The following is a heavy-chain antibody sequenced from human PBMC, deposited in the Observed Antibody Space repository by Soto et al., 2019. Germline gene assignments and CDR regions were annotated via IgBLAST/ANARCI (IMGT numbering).Heavy chain of an antibody. CDR2: INGDGSMP. J-gene: IGHJ4*02. D-gene: IGHD6-19*01. CDR3: ARGMAGSGTANDY. Sequence: EVQLVESGGDLVEPGGSLGLSCAASGFTFSSHWMVWVRQAPGKGLVWVSRINGDGSMPSYADSVKGRFTISRDNAKNTVKLQMNSLRVEDTAVYYCARGMAGSGTANDYWGRGILVTVSS. V-gene: IGHV3-74*01. CDR1: GFTFSSHW.